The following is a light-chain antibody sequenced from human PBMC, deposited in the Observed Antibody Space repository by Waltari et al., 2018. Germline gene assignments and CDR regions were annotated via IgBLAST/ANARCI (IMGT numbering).Light chain of an antibody. CDR2: EDN. J-gene: IGLJ2*01. V-gene: IGLV3-10*01. CDR1: ALPNQY. CDR3: YSTDRTGKQRV. Sequence: SYELTQPPSVSVSPGQTARTTCSGDALPNQYGYWYQQKSGQAPVLVIYEDNKRRSGIPERFSGSSSGTMVTLTISGAQVEDEGDYYCYSTDRTGKQRVFGGGTKLTVL.